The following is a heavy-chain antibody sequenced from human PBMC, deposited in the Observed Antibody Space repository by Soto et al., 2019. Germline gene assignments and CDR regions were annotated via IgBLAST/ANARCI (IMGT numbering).Heavy chain of an antibody. D-gene: IGHD3-16*01. J-gene: IGHJ4*02. CDR2: IYSGGSR. V-gene: IGHV3-66*01. Sequence: EEKPVESGGDLVQPGGSLRLSCAASGFTVSNNYMRWVRQAPGKGLEWVSLIYSGGSRYYADSVKCRFSISRYCAKNTLSQVINGLSAGGRDMYCCSSYSHVENLGQGTLGSVSS. CDR1: GFTVSNNY. CDR3: SSYSHVEN.